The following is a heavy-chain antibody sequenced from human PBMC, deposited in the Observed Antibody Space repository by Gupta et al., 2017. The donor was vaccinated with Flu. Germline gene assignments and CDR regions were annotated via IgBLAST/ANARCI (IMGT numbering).Heavy chain of an antibody. CDR2: VCHGGAT. CDR3: ATGNSWNFEL. CDR1: GHSLSTAYG. V-gene: IGHV4-38-2*02. Sequence: QVQLQPSGPGQVKPSGTLSLTCTASGHSLSTAYGWGWIRQPPGKGLEWIGSVCHGGATDYNPSLSSRVTLSFEDTANSQFSLKLTSVTASDTAMYYCATGNSWNFELWGQGTLVTVSS. D-gene: IGHD1-20*01. J-gene: IGHJ4*02.